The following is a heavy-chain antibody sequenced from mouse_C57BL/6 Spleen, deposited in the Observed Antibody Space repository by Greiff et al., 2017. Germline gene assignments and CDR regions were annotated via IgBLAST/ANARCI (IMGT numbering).Heavy chain of an antibody. CDR2: IYPRDGST. CDR1: GYTFTSYD. CDR3: ARNEDYYGYWYFDV. J-gene: IGHJ1*03. Sequence: QVQLKESGPELVKPGASVKLSCKASGYTFTSYDINWVKQRPGQGLEWIGWIYPRDGSTKYNEKFKGKATLTVDTSSSTAYMELHSLTSEDSAVYFCARNEDYYGYWYFDVWGTGTTVTVSS. D-gene: IGHD1-1*01. V-gene: IGHV1-85*01.